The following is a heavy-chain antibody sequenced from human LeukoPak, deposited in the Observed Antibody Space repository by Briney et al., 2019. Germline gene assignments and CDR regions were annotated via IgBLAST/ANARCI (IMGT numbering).Heavy chain of an antibody. J-gene: IGHJ4*02. Sequence: PSETLSLTCTVSGGSISSYYWSWIRQPPGKGLEWIGYIYYSGSTNYNPSLKSRVTISVDTSKNQFSLKLSSVTAADTAVHYCARRVRGVIMTFDYWGQGTLVTVSS. CDR3: ARRVRGVIMTFDY. CDR1: GGSISSYY. D-gene: IGHD3-10*01. V-gene: IGHV4-59*08. CDR2: IYYSGST.